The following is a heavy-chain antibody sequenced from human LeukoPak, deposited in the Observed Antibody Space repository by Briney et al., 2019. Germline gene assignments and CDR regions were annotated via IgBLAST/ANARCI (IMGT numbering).Heavy chain of an antibody. V-gene: IGHV4-34*01. CDR1: GGSFSGYY. D-gene: IGHD3-22*01. CDR2: MNHSGSS. Sequence: SETLSLTCAVYGGSFSGYYWSWIRQPPGKGLEWIGEMNHSGSSNYNPSLKSRVTISVDTSKNQLSLKLTSVTAADTAMYYCAREERSGDYHDTSVTPWGQGTLVTVSS. J-gene: IGHJ5*02. CDR3: AREERSGDYHDTSVTP.